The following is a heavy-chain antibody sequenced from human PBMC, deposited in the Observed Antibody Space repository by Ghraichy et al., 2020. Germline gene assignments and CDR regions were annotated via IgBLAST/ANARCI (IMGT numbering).Heavy chain of an antibody. J-gene: IGHJ3*02. CDR2: ISAYNGNT. CDR1: GYTFTSYG. Sequence: ASVKVSCKASGYTFTSYGISWVRQAPGQGLEWMGWISAYNGNTNYAQKLQGRVTMTTDTSTSTAYMELRSLRSDDTAVYYCARARIVGAPNQGEAFDIWGQGTMVTVSS. D-gene: IGHD1-26*01. V-gene: IGHV1-18*01. CDR3: ARARIVGAPNQGEAFDI.